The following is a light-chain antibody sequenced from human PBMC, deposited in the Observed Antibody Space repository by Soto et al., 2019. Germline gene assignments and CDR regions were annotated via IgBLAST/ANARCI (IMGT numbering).Light chain of an antibody. CDR3: AAWDASLNGVV. Sequence: QSVLTQPPSASATPGQRVTISCSGSNSNIGSNAVHWYQQLPGTAPRLLIYSTNQRPSGVPDQFSGSKSGTSASLAISGLRSEDEADYYCAAWDASLNGVVFGGGTKVTVL. J-gene: IGLJ2*01. CDR1: NSNIGSNA. V-gene: IGLV1-44*01. CDR2: STN.